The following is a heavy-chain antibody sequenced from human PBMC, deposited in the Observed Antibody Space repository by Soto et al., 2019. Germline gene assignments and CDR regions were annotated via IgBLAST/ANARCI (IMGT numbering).Heavy chain of an antibody. D-gene: IGHD6-6*01. CDR1: GYSFTSYW. V-gene: IGHV5-51*01. J-gene: IGHJ6*02. CDR3: AISSSSFSNYYGMDV. CDR2: IYPGDSDT. Sequence: PGESLKISCKGSGYSFTSYWIGWVRQMPGKGLEWMGIIYPGDSDTRYSPSFQGQVTISADKSISTAYLQWSSLKASDTAMYYCAISSSSFSNYYGMDVWGQGTTVTVPS.